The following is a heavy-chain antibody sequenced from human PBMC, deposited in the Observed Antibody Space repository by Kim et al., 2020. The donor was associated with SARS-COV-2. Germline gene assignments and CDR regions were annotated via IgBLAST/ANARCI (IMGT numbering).Heavy chain of an antibody. J-gene: IGHJ4*02. CDR3: ARGRVSGTYSDY. D-gene: IGHD1-26*01. CDR2: IKKDGSEK. Sequence: GGSLRLSCAASGFTFSNFWMSWVRQAPGKGLEWMANIKKDGSEKYYVDSVKGRFTISSDNAKRSLFLQMNSLRAEDTAVYFCARGRVSGTYSDYWGRRPLVTASS. V-gene: IGHV3-7*01. CDR1: GFTFSNFW.